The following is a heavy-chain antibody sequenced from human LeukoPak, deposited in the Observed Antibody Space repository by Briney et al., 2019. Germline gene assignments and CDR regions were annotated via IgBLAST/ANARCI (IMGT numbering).Heavy chain of an antibody. V-gene: IGHV4-39*02. CDR3: ARGTRNAFDY. CDR1: GGSISGSSYY. CDR2: IYYSGST. J-gene: IGHJ4*02. Sequence: SETLSLTCTVSGGSISGSSYYWGWIRQPPGKGLEWIGSIYYSGSTYYNPSLKSRVTISVDTSKNQFSLQLNSMTPEDTAVYYCARGTRNAFDYWGQGILVTVSS. D-gene: IGHD2-2*01.